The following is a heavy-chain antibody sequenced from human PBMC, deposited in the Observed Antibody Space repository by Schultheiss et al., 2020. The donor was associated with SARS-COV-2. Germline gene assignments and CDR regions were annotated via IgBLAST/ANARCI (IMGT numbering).Heavy chain of an antibody. V-gene: IGHV3-23*01. CDR1: GFTFSSYA. D-gene: IGHD3-22*01. Sequence: GESLKISCAASGFTFSSYAMSWVRQAPRKGLEWVSAISGSGGSTYYADSVKGRFTISRDNSKNTLYLQMNSLRAEDTAVYYCAKVPNYYDSSGYYLTFDYWGQGTLVTVSS. CDR3: AKVPNYYDSSGYYLTFDY. J-gene: IGHJ4*02. CDR2: ISGSGGST.